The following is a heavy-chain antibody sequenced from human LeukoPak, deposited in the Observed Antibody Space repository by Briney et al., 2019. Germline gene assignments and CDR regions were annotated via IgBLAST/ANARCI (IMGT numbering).Heavy chain of an antibody. Sequence: GASVKVSCKASGYTFTSYDFNWVRQATGQGLEWMGGIIPIFGTANYAQKFQGRVTITTDESTSTAYMELSSLRSEDTAVYYCARVPYTEYSSSSGNWFDPWGQGTLVTVSS. D-gene: IGHD6-6*01. CDR2: IIPIFGTA. CDR3: ARVPYTEYSSSSGNWFDP. J-gene: IGHJ5*02. V-gene: IGHV1-69*05. CDR1: GYTFTSYD.